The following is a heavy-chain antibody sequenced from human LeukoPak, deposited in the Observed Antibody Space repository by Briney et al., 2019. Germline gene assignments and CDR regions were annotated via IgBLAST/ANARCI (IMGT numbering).Heavy chain of an antibody. CDR3: AKDVGDYGDYGYYYYYGMDV. J-gene: IGHJ6*02. CDR2: ISGSGGST. CDR1: GFTFSSYA. V-gene: IGHV3-23*01. Sequence: GGSLRLSCAASGFTFSSYAMSWVRQAPGKGLEWVSGISGSGGSTYYADSVKGRFTISRDNSKNTLYLQMNSLRAEDTAVYYCAKDVGDYGDYGYYYYYGMDVWGQGTTVTVS. D-gene: IGHD4-17*01.